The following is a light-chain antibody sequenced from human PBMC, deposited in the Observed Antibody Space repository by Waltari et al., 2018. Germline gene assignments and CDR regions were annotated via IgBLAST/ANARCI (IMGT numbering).Light chain of an antibody. Sequence: QSALTQPAAVSGSPGQSVTISCTGARSDIGRYDIVSWYHQHPGNAPKRVISDVSKRPSGVSDRFAGAKSGDTASLTISGLQFEDEADYYCCSYAGNYVWVFGGGTRLTVL. CDR2: DVS. J-gene: IGLJ3*02. CDR1: RSDIGRYDI. CDR3: CSYAGNYVWV. V-gene: IGLV2-23*02.